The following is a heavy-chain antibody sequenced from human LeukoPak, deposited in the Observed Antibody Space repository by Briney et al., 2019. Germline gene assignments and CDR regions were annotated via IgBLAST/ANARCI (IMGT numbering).Heavy chain of an antibody. V-gene: IGHV3-30*03. J-gene: IGHJ4*02. D-gene: IGHD2-2*01. CDR3: ARDLVKGSNY. Sequence: GGSLRLSCAASGFTFSSYGMHWVRQAPGKGLEWVAVISYDGSNKYYADSVKGRFTISRDNAKNSLYLQMNSLRAEDTAVYYCARDLVKGSNYWGQGTLVTVSS. CDR2: ISYDGSNK. CDR1: GFTFSSYG.